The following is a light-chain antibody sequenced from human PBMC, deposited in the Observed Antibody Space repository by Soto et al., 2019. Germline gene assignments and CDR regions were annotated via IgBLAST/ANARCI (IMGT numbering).Light chain of an antibody. CDR3: QKYGRSPYT. CDR1: QSVNRRY. J-gene: IGKJ2*01. V-gene: IGKV3-20*01. Sequence: ELVLTQSPGTLSLSPGERATLSCRASQSVNRRYLAWYQQKPGQAPRLLIYGASSRATGITDRFSGTGSGTDFALIINGLELEDFAVYYCQKYGRSPYTFGLGTKLEI. CDR2: GAS.